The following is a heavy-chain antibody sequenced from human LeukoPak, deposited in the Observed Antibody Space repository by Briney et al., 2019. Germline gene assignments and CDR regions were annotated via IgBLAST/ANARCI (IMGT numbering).Heavy chain of an antibody. CDR2: IIPIFGTA. V-gene: IGHV1-69*05. Sequence: PGSSVKVSCKASGGTFSSYAISWVRQAPGQGLEWMGRIIPIFGTANYAQKFQGRVTITTDESTSTAYMELSSLRSEDTAVYYCARDSNDILTGYYPHYAFDIWGQGTMVTVSS. J-gene: IGHJ3*02. CDR3: ARDSNDILTGYYPHYAFDI. D-gene: IGHD3-9*01. CDR1: GGTFSSYA.